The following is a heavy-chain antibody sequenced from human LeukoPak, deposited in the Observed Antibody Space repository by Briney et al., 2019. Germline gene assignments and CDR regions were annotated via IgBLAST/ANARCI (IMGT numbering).Heavy chain of an antibody. CDR2: ISAYNGNT. Sequence: ASVKVSFKSSGYTFTSCGINWVRQAPGQGLEGMGWISAYNGNTNYAHKLQGRVIMTTDTSTSTPYMVTRSLRSDDRAACYSARDRIDGGTPCAIDIWGQGTTVTVSS. V-gene: IGHV1-18*01. D-gene: IGHD1-14*01. CDR3: ARDRIDGGTPCAIDI. J-gene: IGHJ3*02. CDR1: GYTFTSCG.